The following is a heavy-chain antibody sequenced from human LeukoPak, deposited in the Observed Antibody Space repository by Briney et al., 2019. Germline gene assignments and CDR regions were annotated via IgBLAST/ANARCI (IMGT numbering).Heavy chain of an antibody. CDR3: AKDAVIMVDYFDY. J-gene: IGHJ4*02. D-gene: IGHD4/OR15-4a*01. CDR1: GFTFSIYA. V-gene: IGHV3-23*01. Sequence: GGSLRLSCGASGFTFSIYAMSWVRHAPGKGLEWVSAISAGGGSTYYADSVKGRFTISGDNSKNTLYLQMNSPRVEDTAVYYCAKDAVIMVDYFDYWGQGTLVTVSS. CDR2: ISAGGGST.